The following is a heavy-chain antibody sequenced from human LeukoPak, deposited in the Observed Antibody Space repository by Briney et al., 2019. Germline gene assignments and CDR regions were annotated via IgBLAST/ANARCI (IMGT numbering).Heavy chain of an antibody. Sequence: GGSLRLSCAASGFTFSSYEMNWVRQAPGKGLEWVSYISSSGSTIYYADSVKGRFTISRDNSKNTVFLQMNSLRPEDTAVYYCVKERSGGFLDYWGQGTLVTVSS. CDR1: GFTFSSYE. J-gene: IGHJ4*02. CDR2: ISSSGSTI. D-gene: IGHD2-15*01. CDR3: VKERSGGFLDY. V-gene: IGHV3-48*03.